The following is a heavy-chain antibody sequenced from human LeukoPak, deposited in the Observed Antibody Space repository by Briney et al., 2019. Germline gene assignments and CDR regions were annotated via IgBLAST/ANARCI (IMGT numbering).Heavy chain of an antibody. CDR2: IYYSGST. V-gene: IGHV4-59*12. CDR3: ARDGDVYGSGSYIRALDY. D-gene: IGHD3-10*01. Sequence: SEALSLTCTVSGGSISSYYWSWIRQPPGKGLEWIGYIYYSGSTNYNPSLKSRVTISVDTSKNQFSLQLNSVTPEDTAVYYCARDGDVYGSGSYIRALDYWGQGTLVTVSS. CDR1: GGSISSYY. J-gene: IGHJ4*02.